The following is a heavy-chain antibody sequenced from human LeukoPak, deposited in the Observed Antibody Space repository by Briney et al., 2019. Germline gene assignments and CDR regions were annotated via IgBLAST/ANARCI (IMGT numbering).Heavy chain of an antibody. CDR2: IYYSGST. CDR1: GGSISSYY. V-gene: IGHV4-59*01. D-gene: IGHD3-9*01. Sequence: KASETLSLTXTVSGGSISSYYWSWIRQPPGKGLGWIGYIYYSGSTNYNPSLKSRVTISVDTSKNQFSLRLSSVTAADTAVYYCARTDYDILTGLFDPWGQGTLVTVSS. CDR3: ARTDYDILTGLFDP. J-gene: IGHJ5*02.